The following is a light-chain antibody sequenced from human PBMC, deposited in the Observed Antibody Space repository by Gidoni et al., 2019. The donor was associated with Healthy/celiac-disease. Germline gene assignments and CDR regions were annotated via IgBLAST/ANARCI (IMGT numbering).Light chain of an antibody. Sequence: DIQMTQSPSTLSASVGDRVTITCRASQSISSWLAWYQQKPGKAPKLLSYKASSLESGVPSRFSGSGSGTEFTLTISSLQPDDFATYYCQQYNSYVTFGPXTKVDIK. CDR3: QQYNSYVT. V-gene: IGKV1-5*03. J-gene: IGKJ3*01. CDR1: QSISSW. CDR2: KAS.